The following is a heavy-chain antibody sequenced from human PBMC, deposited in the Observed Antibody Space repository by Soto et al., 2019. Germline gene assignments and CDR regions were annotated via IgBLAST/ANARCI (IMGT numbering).Heavy chain of an antibody. CDR2: INPSGGST. V-gene: IGHV1-46*01. J-gene: IGHJ6*02. CDR1: GYTFTSYY. Sequence: ASVKVSCKASGYTFTSYYMHWVRQAPGQGLEWMGIINPSGGSTSYAQKFQGRVTMTRDTSTSTVYMELSSLRSEDTAVYYCARDLRRWEIPYVDGMDVWGQGTTVTVSS. D-gene: IGHD1-26*01. CDR3: ARDLRRWEIPYVDGMDV.